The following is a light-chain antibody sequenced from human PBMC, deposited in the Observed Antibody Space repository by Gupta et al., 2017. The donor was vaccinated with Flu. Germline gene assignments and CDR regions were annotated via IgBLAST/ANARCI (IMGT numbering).Light chain of an antibody. CDR1: QLISRY. J-gene: IGKJ1*01. V-gene: IGKV1-39*01. CDR3: QQSDSRPWT. Sequence: DIQLTQSPSSLSASLGDRVTITCRASQLISRYLNWYQQKPGKAPNLLIRSASSLQSGVPSRFRGSGSGTDFTLTISGLQPEDSATYYCQQSDSRPWTCGQGTKVEVK. CDR2: SAS.